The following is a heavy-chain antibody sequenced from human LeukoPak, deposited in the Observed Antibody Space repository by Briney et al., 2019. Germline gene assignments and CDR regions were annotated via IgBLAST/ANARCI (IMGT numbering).Heavy chain of an antibody. CDR1: GFTFDDYA. J-gene: IGHJ4*02. V-gene: IGHV3-9*01. D-gene: IGHD5-24*01. CDR2: ISWNSGSI. CDR3: ARTIEMATISYFDY. Sequence: GGSLRLSCAASGFTFDDYAMHWVRQAPGKGLERVSGISWNSGSIGYADSVKGRFTISRDNAKNSLYPQMNSLRAGDTAVYYCARTIEMATISYFDYWGQGTLVTVSS.